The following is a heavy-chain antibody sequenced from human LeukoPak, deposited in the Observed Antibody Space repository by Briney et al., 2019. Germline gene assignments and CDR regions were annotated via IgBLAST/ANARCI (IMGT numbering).Heavy chain of an antibody. V-gene: IGHV3-11*01. D-gene: IGHD1-14*01. CDR2: INSIGRNI. CDR1: GLTFSDYY. J-gene: IGHJ6*02. Sequence: PGGSLRLSCAASGLTFSDYYMSWIRQAPGKGVEWVSYINSIGRNIYYPPSLKGRFTISRDNAKNSLYLQMNSLRAEDTAVYYCARPSYPDDYYYYYGMDVWGQGTTVTVSS. CDR3: ARPSYPDDYYYYYGMDV.